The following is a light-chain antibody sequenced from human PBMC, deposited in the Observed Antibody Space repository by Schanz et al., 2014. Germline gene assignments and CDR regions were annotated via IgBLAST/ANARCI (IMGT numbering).Light chain of an antibody. J-gene: IGKJ1*01. CDR1: QSITTY. Sequence: DIQMPQSPSSLSASVGDRVTITCRASQSITTYLNWYQQKPGKAPKLLIYAASSLQSGVPSRFSGSGSGTDFTLTISSLQPEDFATYYCQQSYRTPPTFGQRTKVEIK. V-gene: IGKV1-39*01. CDR2: AAS. CDR3: QQSYRTPPT.